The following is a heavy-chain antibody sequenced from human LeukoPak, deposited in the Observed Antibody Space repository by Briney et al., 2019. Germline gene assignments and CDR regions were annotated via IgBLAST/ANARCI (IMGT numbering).Heavy chain of an antibody. CDR2: ISYDEYNT. Sequence: PGGSLRLSCAASGFTFSSYPMYWVRQAPGKGLEWVAVISYDEYNTYYAGSVKGRFTISRDNSRNTLYLQMNSLRAEDTAVYYSARAPNTAYYIDVWGKGTTVTVSS. CDR1: GFTFSSYP. J-gene: IGHJ6*03. CDR3: ARAPNTAYYIDV. D-gene: IGHD4/OR15-4a*01. V-gene: IGHV3-30*04.